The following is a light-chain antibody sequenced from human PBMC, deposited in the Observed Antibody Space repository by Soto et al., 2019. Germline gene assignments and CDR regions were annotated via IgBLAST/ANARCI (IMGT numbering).Light chain of an antibody. Sequence: DIKMTQSPTSLSASVGDRVTITCRASQGIRNFVAWYQQKPGKAPKLLIYAASTLQSGVPSRFSGSGSGTDFTLTSISLQPEDVATYSCQKYSSVPVFGPGTKVEIK. CDR2: AAS. CDR1: QGIRNF. J-gene: IGKJ3*01. CDR3: QKYSSVPV. V-gene: IGKV1-27*01.